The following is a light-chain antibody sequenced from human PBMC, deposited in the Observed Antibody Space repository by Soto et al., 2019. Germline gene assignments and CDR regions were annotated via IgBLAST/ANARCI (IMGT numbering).Light chain of an antibody. V-gene: IGKV1-5*01. J-gene: IGKJ1*01. CDR3: QKYNSAPWT. Sequence: DIQMTQSPATLSAPVGDRVTITCRASQSISTWLAWYQQKPGKAPKLLIYDASSLQSGVPSRFSGSGSGTDFTLTISSLQPEDVATYYCQKYNSAPWTFGQGTKVDIK. CDR2: DAS. CDR1: QSISTW.